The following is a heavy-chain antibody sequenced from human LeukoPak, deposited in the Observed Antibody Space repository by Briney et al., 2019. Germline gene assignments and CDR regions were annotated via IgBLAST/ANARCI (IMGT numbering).Heavy chain of an antibody. V-gene: IGHV3-23*01. J-gene: IGHJ4*02. Sequence: GGSLRLSCAASGFTFSSYAMSWVRQAPGKGLEWVSAISGSGGSTYYADSVKGRFTISRDNSKNTLYLRMNSLRAEDTAVYYCAKAGSRPLYYFDYWGQGTLVTVSS. CDR3: AKAGSRPLYYFDY. CDR2: ISGSGGST. CDR1: GFTFSSYA. D-gene: IGHD6-13*01.